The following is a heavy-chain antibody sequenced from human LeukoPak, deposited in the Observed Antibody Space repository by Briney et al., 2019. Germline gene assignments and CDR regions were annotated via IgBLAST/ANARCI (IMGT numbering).Heavy chain of an antibody. J-gene: IGHJ6*03. CDR3: ARQGSGDHYYYYMDV. D-gene: IGHD2-15*01. CDR2: IYYSGST. Sequence: SETLSLTCTVSGGSISSSSYYWGWIRQPPGKGLEWIESIYYSGSTYYNPSLKSRVTISVDTSKNQFSLKLSSVTAADTAVYYCARQGSGDHYYYYMDVWGKGTTVTVSS. V-gene: IGHV4-39*01. CDR1: GGSISSSSYY.